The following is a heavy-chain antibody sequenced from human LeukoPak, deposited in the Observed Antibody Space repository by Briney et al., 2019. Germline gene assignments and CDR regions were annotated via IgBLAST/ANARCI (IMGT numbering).Heavy chain of an antibody. J-gene: IGHJ4*02. Sequence: KPSETLSLTCAVYGGSFSGYYWSWIRQPLGKGLEWIGEINHSGSTNYNPSLKSRVTISVDTSKNQFSLKLSSVTAADTAVYYCARGVEYSSSSSGVASYFDSWGQGTLVTVSS. CDR3: ARGVEYSSSSSGVASYFDS. D-gene: IGHD6-6*01. CDR1: GGSFSGYY. V-gene: IGHV4-34*01. CDR2: INHSGST.